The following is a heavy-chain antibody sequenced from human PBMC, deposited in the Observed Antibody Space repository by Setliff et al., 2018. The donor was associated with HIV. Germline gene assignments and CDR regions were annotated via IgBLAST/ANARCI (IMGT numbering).Heavy chain of an antibody. D-gene: IGHD5-12*01. J-gene: IGHJ6*03. CDR1: SGSFSPDSYN. Sequence: PSETLSLTCTAPSGSFSPDSYNWNWIRQYPGKGLEWIGYIYYSGSTYYNPSLKSRVTISVDTSKNQFSLKLNSVTAADTAVYFCARETRGGYGDYYYYSKDVWGKGTTVTVSS. CDR2: IYYSGST. CDR3: ARETRGGYGDYYYYSKDV. V-gene: IGHV4-31*03.